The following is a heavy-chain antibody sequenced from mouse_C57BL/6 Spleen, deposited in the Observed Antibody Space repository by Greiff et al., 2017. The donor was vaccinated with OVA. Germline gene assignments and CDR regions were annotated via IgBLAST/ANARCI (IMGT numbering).Heavy chain of an antibody. CDR2: IWSGGST. V-gene: IGHV2-2*01. Sequence: VKVVESGPGLVQPSQSLSITCTVSGFSLTSYGVHWVRQSPGKGLEWLGVIWSGGSTDYNAAFISRLSISKDNSKSQVFFKMNSLQADDTAIYYCARKGDYDPYYYAMDYWGQGTSVTVSS. J-gene: IGHJ4*01. CDR1: GFSLTSYG. D-gene: IGHD2-4*01. CDR3: ARKGDYDPYYYAMDY.